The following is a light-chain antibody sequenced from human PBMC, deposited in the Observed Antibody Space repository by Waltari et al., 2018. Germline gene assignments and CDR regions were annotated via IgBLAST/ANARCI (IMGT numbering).Light chain of an antibody. J-gene: IGKJ1*01. CDR1: QSISTW. V-gene: IGKV1-5*03. Sequence: DIQMTQSPSTLSASVGDRFTITCRASQSISTWLAWYQQKTGTAPNLLIYKASSLESGVPSRFSGSGSGTEFTLTISSLQPDDFATYYCQQRIGWPPWTFGQGTKVEI. CDR2: KAS. CDR3: QQRIGWPPWT.